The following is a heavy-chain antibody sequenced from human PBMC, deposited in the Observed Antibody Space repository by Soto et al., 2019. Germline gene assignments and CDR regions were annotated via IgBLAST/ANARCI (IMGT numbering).Heavy chain of an antibody. Sequence: GGSLSLSCAASGFTFSNYGMDWVRQAPGKGLEWVAAVVYDGSKKYYADSVKGRFTVSRDNYKNTLFLEMNALRAEDTAVYYCARDRGYRRYFDSSGFWADSWGQGTLVTVSS. D-gene: IGHD3-22*01. V-gene: IGHV3-33*08. CDR1: GFTFSNYG. CDR3: ARDRGYRRYFDSSGFWADS. J-gene: IGHJ4*02. CDR2: VVYDGSKK.